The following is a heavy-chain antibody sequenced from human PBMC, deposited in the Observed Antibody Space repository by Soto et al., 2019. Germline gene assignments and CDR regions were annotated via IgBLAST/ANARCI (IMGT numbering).Heavy chain of an antibody. D-gene: IGHD6-6*01. CDR2: IKQDGSEK. CDR1: GSTFSSYW. V-gene: IGHV3-7*01. Sequence: GGSLRLSCAASGSTFSSYWMSWVRQAPGKGLEWVANIKQDGSEKYYVDSVKGRFTISRDNSKNTLYLQMNSLRAEDTAVYYCARETGGRAARTGYYYGMDVWGQGTTVTVSS. J-gene: IGHJ6*02. CDR3: ARETGGRAARTGYYYGMDV.